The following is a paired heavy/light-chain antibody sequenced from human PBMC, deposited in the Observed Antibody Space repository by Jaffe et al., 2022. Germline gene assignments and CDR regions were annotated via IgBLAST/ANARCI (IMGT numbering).Heavy chain of an antibody. V-gene: IGHV4-61*02. CDR1: GGSISSGIYY. CDR3: ATLGHSAYDNLKGNTFDI. J-gene: IGHJ3*02. Sequence: QVQLQESGPGLLKPSQTLSLTCTVSGGSISSGIYYWSWIRQPAGKGLEWIGRIYISGSTNYNPSLKSRVTISLDTSKNQFSLRLSSVTAADTAVYYCATLGHSAYDNLKGNTFDIWGQGTVVTVSS. CDR2: IYISGST. D-gene: IGHD5-12*01.
Light chain of an antibody. CDR3: SSYADSNNFI. CDR2: EDS. J-gene: IGLJ2*01. Sequence: QSALTQPPSASGSPGQSVTISCTGTSSDVGGYKYVSWYQQYPGKAPKLMIYEDSKRPSGVPDRFSGSKSGNTASLTVSGLQADDEADYYCSSYADSNNFIFGGGTKLTVL. V-gene: IGLV2-8*01. CDR1: SSDVGGYKY.